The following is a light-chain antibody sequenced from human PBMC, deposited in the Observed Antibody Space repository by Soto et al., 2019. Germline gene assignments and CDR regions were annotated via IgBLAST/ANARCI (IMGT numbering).Light chain of an antibody. Sequence: QSVLTQPPSVSGAPGQRVTISCTGSSSNIGAGYDVHWYQHLPGTAPKLLIYGDSNRPSGVPDRFSGSKSDTSASLAITGLQAEDEADYYCQSYDSSLSVYVFGTGTQLTVL. CDR2: GDS. V-gene: IGLV1-40*01. J-gene: IGLJ7*01. CDR1: SSNIGAGYD. CDR3: QSYDSSLSVYV.